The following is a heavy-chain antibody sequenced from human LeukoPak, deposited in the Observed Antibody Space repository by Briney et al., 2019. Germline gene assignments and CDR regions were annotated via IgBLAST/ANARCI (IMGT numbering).Heavy chain of an antibody. CDR2: IYYSGST. D-gene: IGHD5-18*01. Sequence: SETLSLTCTVSGGPISSYYWSWIRQPPGKGLEWIGYIYYSGSTNCNPSLKSRVTISVDTSKNQFSLKLSSVTAADAAVYYCARVGYSYGFLDYWGQGTLVTVSS. CDR3: ARVGYSYGFLDY. J-gene: IGHJ4*02. V-gene: IGHV4-59*12. CDR1: GGPISSYY.